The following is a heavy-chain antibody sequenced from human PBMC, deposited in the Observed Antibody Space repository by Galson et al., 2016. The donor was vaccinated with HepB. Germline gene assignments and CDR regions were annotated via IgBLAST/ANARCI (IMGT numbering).Heavy chain of an antibody. CDR1: GDSITSGGYY. D-gene: IGHD5-24*01. V-gene: IGHV4-31*03. Sequence: TLSLTCTVSGDSITSGGYYWSWVRQHPGKGLEWIGYIYHSGSAYYNPSFKSRLSMSVDTSKNQFSLKLNSLAAADTAIYYCVRDRRLQGLDYWGQGILVTVSS. CDR3: VRDRRLQGLDY. CDR2: IYHSGSA. J-gene: IGHJ4*02.